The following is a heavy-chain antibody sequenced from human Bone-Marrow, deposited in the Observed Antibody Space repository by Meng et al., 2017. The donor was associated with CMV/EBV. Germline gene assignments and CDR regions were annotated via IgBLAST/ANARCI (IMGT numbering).Heavy chain of an antibody. CDR1: GYTFTGYY. CDR3: ARGRWSDTAMVYGMDV. Sequence: ASVKVSCKASGYTFTGYYMHWVRQAPGQGLEWMGWINPNSGGTNYAQKFQGRVTMTRDTSISTAYMELSRLRSDDTAVYYCARGRWSDTAMVYGMDVWGQGTTVTVSS. J-gene: IGHJ6*02. D-gene: IGHD5-18*01. CDR2: INPNSGGT. V-gene: IGHV1-2*02.